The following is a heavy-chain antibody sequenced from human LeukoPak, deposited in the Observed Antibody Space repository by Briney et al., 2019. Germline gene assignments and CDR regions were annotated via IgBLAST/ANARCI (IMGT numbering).Heavy chain of an antibody. Sequence: GGSLRLSCAASGFTFSSYGMHWVRQAPGKGLEWVAVISYDGSNKYYADSVKGRFTISRDNSKNTLYLQMNSLRAEDTAVYYCAREGEWLRLRSYYYYGMDVWGQGTTVTVSS. V-gene: IGHV3-30*03. D-gene: IGHD5-12*01. CDR1: GFTFSSYG. CDR2: ISYDGSNK. J-gene: IGHJ6*02. CDR3: AREGEWLRLRSYYYYGMDV.